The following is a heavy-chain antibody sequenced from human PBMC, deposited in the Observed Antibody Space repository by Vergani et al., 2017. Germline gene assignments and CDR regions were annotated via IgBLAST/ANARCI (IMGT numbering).Heavy chain of an antibody. D-gene: IGHD3-3*01. Sequence: QVTLKESGPALVKPTQTLTLTCTFSGFSLSTSGMRVSWIRQPPGKALEWLARIDWDDDKFYSTSLKTRLTISKDTSKNQVVLTMTNMDPVDTATYYCAREYYDFWSGYYPVPYYYYMDVWGKGTTVTVSS. CDR2: IDWDDDK. V-gene: IGHV2-70*04. J-gene: IGHJ6*03. CDR1: GFSLSTSGMR. CDR3: AREYYDFWSGYYPVPYYYYMDV.